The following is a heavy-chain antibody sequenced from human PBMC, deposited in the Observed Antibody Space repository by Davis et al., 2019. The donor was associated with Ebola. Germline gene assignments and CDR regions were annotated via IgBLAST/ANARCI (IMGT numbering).Heavy chain of an antibody. D-gene: IGHD5-24*01. CDR1: GYTFTSYG. CDR3: AIAGGDGYNYRLYYYYGMDV. Sequence: AASVKVSCKASGYTFTSYGISWVRQAPGQGLEWMGWISAYNGNTNYAQKLQGRVTMTTDTSTSTAYMELRSLRSDDTAVYYCAIAGGDGYNYRLYYYYGMDVWGQGTTVTVSS. V-gene: IGHV1-18*01. CDR2: ISAYNGNT. J-gene: IGHJ6*02.